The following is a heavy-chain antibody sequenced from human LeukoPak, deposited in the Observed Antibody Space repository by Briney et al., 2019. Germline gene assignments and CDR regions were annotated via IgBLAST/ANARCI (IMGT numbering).Heavy chain of an antibody. Sequence: NPSETLSLTCTISGGSISSYYWSWIRQPPGKGLEWIGYIYYTGSTNHNPSLKSRVTISVDTSKNQFSLKLNSVTAADTAVYYCARFHGGWDAFDIWGQGTMVTVSS. CDR1: GGSISSYY. D-gene: IGHD6-19*01. V-gene: IGHV4-59*08. J-gene: IGHJ3*02. CDR2: IYYTGST. CDR3: ARFHGGWDAFDI.